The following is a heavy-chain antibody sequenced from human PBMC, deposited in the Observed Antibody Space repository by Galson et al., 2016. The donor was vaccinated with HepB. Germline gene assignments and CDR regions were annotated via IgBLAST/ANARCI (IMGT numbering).Heavy chain of an antibody. V-gene: IGHV1-69*13. CDR2: IIPIFGTA. Sequence: SVKVSCKASGGIFSSIPFSWFRQAPGQRHEWMGRIIPIFGTADYTQKFQGRLTITADEYTRTAYRELSSLRSEDTATYYCARFVSSDKDVWGHGTTVTVSS. CDR1: GGIFSSIP. D-gene: IGHD2-21*01. J-gene: IGHJ6*02. CDR3: ARFVSSDKDV.